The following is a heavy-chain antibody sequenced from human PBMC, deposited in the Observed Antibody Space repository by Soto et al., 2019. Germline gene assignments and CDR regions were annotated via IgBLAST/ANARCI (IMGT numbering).Heavy chain of an antibody. D-gene: IGHD6-13*01. CDR3: ASETISAAGVWFDP. J-gene: IGHJ5*02. CDR2: IYYSGVT. CDR1: GGSISSGGYY. V-gene: IGHV4-31*03. Sequence: QVQLQESGPGLVKPSQTLSLTCTVSGGSISSGGYYWSWIRQHPGKGLEWIGYIYYSGVTYYNPSLKSRVTISVDTSKNKFSLKLSSVTAADTAVYYCASETISAAGVWFDPWGQGTLVTVSS.